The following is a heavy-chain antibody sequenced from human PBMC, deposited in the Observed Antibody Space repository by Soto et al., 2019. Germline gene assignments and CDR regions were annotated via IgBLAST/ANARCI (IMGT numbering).Heavy chain of an antibody. CDR1: GYTFTSYG. V-gene: IGHV1-18*01. CDR2: ISAYNGNT. Sequence: EASVKVSCKASGYTFTSYGSSWVRQAPGQGLEWMGWISAYNGNTNYAQKLQGRVTMTTDTSTSTAYMELRSLRSDDTAVYYCARGTSVVVPAARDDWFDPWGQGTLVTVSS. D-gene: IGHD2-2*01. CDR3: ARGTSVVVPAARDDWFDP. J-gene: IGHJ5*02.